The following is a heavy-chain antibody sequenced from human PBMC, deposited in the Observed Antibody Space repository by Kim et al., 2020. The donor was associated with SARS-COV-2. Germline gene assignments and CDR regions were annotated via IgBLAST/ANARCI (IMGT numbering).Heavy chain of an antibody. Sequence: GGSLRLFCATFGFTFSTYAMHWVRQAPGKGLEYVALISSDGRKTYYGDSVKGRFTISRDNSKNTLSLQMTSLRAEDTAVYYCAKDQAHYDILTGLDYWG. V-gene: IGHV3-30*18. CDR3: AKDQAHYDILTGLDY. CDR1: GFTFSTYA. J-gene: IGHJ4*01. D-gene: IGHD3-9*01. CDR2: ISSDGRKT.